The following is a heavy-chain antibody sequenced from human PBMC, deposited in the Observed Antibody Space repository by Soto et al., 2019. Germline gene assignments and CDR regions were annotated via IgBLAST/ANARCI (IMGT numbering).Heavy chain of an antibody. D-gene: IGHD6-6*01. CDR3: AAGRPVDY. V-gene: IGHV3-21*01. CDR2: ISSSDTYI. Sequence: EVQLVESGGGLVKPGGSLRLSCAASGFTFSSYSMKWVRQAPEKGLEWVSSISSSDTYIYYADSVKGRFTISRENAKNSLYLQMNSLRAEDTAVYFCAAGRPVDYWGQGTLVTVSS. CDR1: GFTFSSYS. J-gene: IGHJ4*02.